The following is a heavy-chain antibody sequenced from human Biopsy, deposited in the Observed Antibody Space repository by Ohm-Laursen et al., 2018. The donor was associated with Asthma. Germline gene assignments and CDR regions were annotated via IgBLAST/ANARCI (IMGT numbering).Heavy chain of an antibody. CDR2: IIPIFGPT. Sequence: EASVKVSCKASGDSFSNYAISWVRQAPGQGLEWMGGIIPIFGPTNYAQKFQGRVTISADDSTSTAYMELSSLSSEDTALYYCARGPEYVRSSGALDYWGQGTLVTVSS. J-gene: IGHJ4*02. V-gene: IGHV1-69*13. D-gene: IGHD2-2*01. CDR1: GDSFSNYA. CDR3: ARGPEYVRSSGALDY.